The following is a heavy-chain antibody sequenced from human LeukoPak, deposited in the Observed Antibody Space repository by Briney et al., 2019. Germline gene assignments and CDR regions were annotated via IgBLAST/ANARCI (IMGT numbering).Heavy chain of an antibody. CDR3: AKVGVASPTPL. V-gene: IGHV3-21*05. J-gene: IGHJ4*02. Sequence: PGGSMRLACAASGFTFSSYEMSWVRQAPGKGLEWVSYISSSSSYIYYADSVKGRFTISRDNSKNPLYLQMNSLRAEDTAVYYCAKVGVASPTPLWGQGTLVTVSS. CDR1: GFTFSSYE. D-gene: IGHD2-21*01. CDR2: ISSSSSYI.